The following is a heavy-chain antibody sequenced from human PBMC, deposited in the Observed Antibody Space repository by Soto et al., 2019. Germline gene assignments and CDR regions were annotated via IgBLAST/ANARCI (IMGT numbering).Heavy chain of an antibody. V-gene: IGHV3-23*01. Sequence: GGSLRLSCAASGFTFSSYAMSWVRQAPGKGLEWVSAISGSGGSTYYADSVKGRFTTSRDNSKNTLYLQMNSLRAEDTAVYYCAKAMVRDPYGMDVWGQGTTVTVSS. CDR1: GFTFSSYA. CDR2: ISGSGGST. J-gene: IGHJ6*02. D-gene: IGHD3-10*01. CDR3: AKAMVRDPYGMDV.